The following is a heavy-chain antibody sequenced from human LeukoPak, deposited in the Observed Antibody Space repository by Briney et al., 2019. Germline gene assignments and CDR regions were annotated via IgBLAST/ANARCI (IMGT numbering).Heavy chain of an antibody. J-gene: IGHJ4*02. CDR3: ARDRGDIVATSPPTFDY. D-gene: IGHD5-12*01. CDR1: GYTFTGYY. Sequence: ASVKVSCKASGYTFTGYYMHWVRQAPGQGLGWMGWINPNSGGTNYAQRFQGRVTMTRDTSISTAYMELSRLRSDDTAVYYCARDRGDIVATSPPTFDYWGQGTLVTVSS. V-gene: IGHV1-2*02. CDR2: INPNSGGT.